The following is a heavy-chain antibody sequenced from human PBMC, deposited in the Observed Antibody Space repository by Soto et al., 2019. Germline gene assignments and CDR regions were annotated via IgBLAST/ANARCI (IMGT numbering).Heavy chain of an antibody. D-gene: IGHD2-21*02. CDR1: GGSISSSSYY. J-gene: IGHJ6*02. Sequence: SETLSLTCTVSGGSISSSSYYWGWIRQPPGKGLEWIGSIYYSGSTYYNPSLKSRVTISVGTSKNQFSLKLSSVTAADTAVYYCARLPLAYCGGDCYAYYYYGMDVWGQGTTVTVSS. CDR3: ARLPLAYCGGDCYAYYYYGMDV. V-gene: IGHV4-39*01. CDR2: IYYSGST.